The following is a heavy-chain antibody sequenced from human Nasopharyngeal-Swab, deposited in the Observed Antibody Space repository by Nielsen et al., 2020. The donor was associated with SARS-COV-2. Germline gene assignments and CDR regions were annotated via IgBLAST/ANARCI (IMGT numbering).Heavy chain of an antibody. CDR2: INPNTGGT. V-gene: IGHV1-2*04. J-gene: IGHJ6*03. Sequence: ASVKVSCKASRYTFHDYYIHWVRQAPGQGLEWMGWINPNTGGTYTAQKFQGWLTMTRDTSINTAYMELTRLRSDDTAMYYCARSGGGSASYYSYYMDVWGKGTTVTVSS. CDR3: ARSGGGSASYYSYYMDV. D-gene: IGHD1-26*01. CDR1: RYTFHDYY.